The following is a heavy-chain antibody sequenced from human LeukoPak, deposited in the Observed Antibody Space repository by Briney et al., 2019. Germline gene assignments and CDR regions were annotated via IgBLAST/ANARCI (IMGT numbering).Heavy chain of an antibody. D-gene: IGHD4-11*01. J-gene: IGHJ6*03. CDR3: ARGVTTVTTDYYYYMDV. CDR2: ISAYNGNT. Sequence: GASVKVSCKASGYTFTSYGISWVRQAPGQGLEWMGWISAYNGNTNYAQKLQGRVTMTTDTSTSTAYMELRSLRSGDTAVYYCARGVTTVTTDYYYYMDVWGKGTTVTVSS. V-gene: IGHV1-18*01. CDR1: GYTFTSYG.